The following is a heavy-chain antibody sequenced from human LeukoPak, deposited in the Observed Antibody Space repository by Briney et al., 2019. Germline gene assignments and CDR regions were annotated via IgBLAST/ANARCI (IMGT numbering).Heavy chain of an antibody. Sequence: GGSLRLSCAASGFTLSSYWMSWVRQAPGKGLEWVANIKKDGSEKYYVDSVKGRFTISRDNAKNSLYLQMNSLRAEDTAVYYCARDFRVEHIVVVPAAMPANSSSWPLDYWGQGTLVTVSS. J-gene: IGHJ4*02. CDR2: IKKDGSEK. D-gene: IGHD2-2*01. CDR3: ARDFRVEHIVVVPAAMPANSSSWPLDY. CDR1: GFTLSSYW. V-gene: IGHV3-7*01.